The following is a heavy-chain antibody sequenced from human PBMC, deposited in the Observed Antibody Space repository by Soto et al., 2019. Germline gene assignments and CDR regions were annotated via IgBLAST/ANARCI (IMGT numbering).Heavy chain of an antibody. J-gene: IGHJ6*02. D-gene: IGHD3-3*01. V-gene: IGHV3-23*01. Sequence: EVQLLESGGGLVQPGGSLRLSCAASRFTFSNYAMSWVRQAPGKGLAWVSGISSTGGSTYYADSVKGRFTISRDNSKNTLDLQMSSLRAEDTAIYYCARAYDYDFWSGFLFYGMDVWGQGTTVTVSS. CDR2: ISSTGGST. CDR3: ARAYDYDFWSGFLFYGMDV. CDR1: RFTFSNYA.